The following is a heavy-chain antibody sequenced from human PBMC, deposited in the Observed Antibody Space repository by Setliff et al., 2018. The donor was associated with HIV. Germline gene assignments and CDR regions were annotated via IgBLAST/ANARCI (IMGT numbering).Heavy chain of an antibody. CDR2: IYTTGST. Sequence: SETLSLTCTVPGGSINSYYWSWIRQPAGKGLEWIGRIYTTGSTNYSPSLKSRVTMSIDTSKNQFSLKMTSVTAADTAVYYCARDAAFGGSSWYYYGMDVWGQGTTVTVSS. CDR1: GGSINSYY. V-gene: IGHV4-4*07. CDR3: ARDAAFGGSSWYYYGMDV. D-gene: IGHD6-13*01. J-gene: IGHJ6*02.